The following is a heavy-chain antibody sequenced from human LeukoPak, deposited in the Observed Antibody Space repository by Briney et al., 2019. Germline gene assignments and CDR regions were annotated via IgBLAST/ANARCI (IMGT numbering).Heavy chain of an antibody. CDR3: ARLFRNYYDSSGRGRLDY. V-gene: IGHV5-51*01. CDR2: IYPGDSDM. J-gene: IGHJ4*02. D-gene: IGHD3-22*01. Sequence: GESLKISCEGSGYIFTNYWIGWVRQTPGKGLEWMGIIYPGDSDMRYSPSFQGQVTISADKSISTAYLQWSSLKASDTAMYYCARLFRNYYDSSGRGRLDYWGQGTLVTVSS. CDR1: GYIFTNYW.